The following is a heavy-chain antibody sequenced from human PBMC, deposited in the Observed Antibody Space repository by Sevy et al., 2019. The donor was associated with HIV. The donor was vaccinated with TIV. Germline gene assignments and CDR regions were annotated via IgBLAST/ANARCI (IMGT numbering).Heavy chain of an antibody. CDR2: INPNSGGT. J-gene: IGHJ5*02. D-gene: IGHD2-15*01. Sequence: ASVKVSCKASGYTFTGYYVHWVRQAPGQGLEWMGWINPNSGGTNYAQKFQGRVTMTRDTSISTAYMELSRLRSDDTAVYYCARERVYCSGGSCKPGGWFDPWGQGTLVTVSS. CDR3: ARERVYCSGGSCKPGGWFDP. V-gene: IGHV1-2*02. CDR1: GYTFTGYY.